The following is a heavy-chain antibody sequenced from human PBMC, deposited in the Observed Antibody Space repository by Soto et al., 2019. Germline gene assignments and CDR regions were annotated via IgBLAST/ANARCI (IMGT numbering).Heavy chain of an antibody. CDR1: GGSVSSGSYY. CDR2: IYYSGST. Sequence: QVQLQESGPGLVKPSETLSLTCTVSGGSVSSGSYYWSWIRQPPGKGLEWIGYIYYSGSTNYNPSRESRVTTSVDTSKNQFALKLSSVTAADTAVYYCARGQYSSSWYVSDYWGQGTLVTVSS. J-gene: IGHJ4*02. D-gene: IGHD6-13*01. CDR3: ARGQYSSSWYVSDY. V-gene: IGHV4-61*01.